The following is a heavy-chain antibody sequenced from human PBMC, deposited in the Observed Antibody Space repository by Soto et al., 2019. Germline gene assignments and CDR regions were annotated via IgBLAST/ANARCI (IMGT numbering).Heavy chain of an antibody. D-gene: IGHD3-22*01. CDR1: GFTFSSYA. Sequence: GSLRISCAASGFTFSSYAMTWVRQTPGKGLEWVSAISGSGGSTYYAGSVKGRFTISRDNSKNTLYLQMNSLRAEDTAVYYCARLFDSSGHLEYWGQGTLVTVSS. CDR3: ARLFDSSGHLEY. V-gene: IGHV3-23*01. J-gene: IGHJ4*02. CDR2: ISGSGGST.